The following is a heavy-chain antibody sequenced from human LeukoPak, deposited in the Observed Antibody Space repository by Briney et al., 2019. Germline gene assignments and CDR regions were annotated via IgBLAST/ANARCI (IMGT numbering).Heavy chain of an antibody. CDR3: AKDQNSRLSQWFDP. CDR1: GFTFSTYA. Sequence: GGSLRLSCAASGFTFSTYAMNWVRQAPGKALEWVSGISGSGGSTYYADSVKGRFTISRDNSKNTLYLQMNSLRAEDTAVYYCAKDQNSRLSQWFDPWGQGTLVTVSS. D-gene: IGHD1/OR15-1a*01. V-gene: IGHV3-23*01. J-gene: IGHJ5*02. CDR2: ISGSGGST.